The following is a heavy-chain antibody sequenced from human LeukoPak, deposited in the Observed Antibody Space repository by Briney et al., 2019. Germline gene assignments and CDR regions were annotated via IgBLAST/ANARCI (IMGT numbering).Heavy chain of an antibody. J-gene: IGHJ4*02. CDR3: ARVLGDYFDY. D-gene: IGHD1-26*01. CDR2: TYYRSKWYN. CDR1: GDSVSANSAA. V-gene: IGHV6-1*01. Sequence: SQTLSLTCVISGDSVSANSAAWNWIRQPPSKGLEWLGRTYYRSKWYNDYAVSVKSRIAINPDTSKNQFSLHLNSVTPEDTAVYFCARVLGDYFDYWGQGTLVTVSS.